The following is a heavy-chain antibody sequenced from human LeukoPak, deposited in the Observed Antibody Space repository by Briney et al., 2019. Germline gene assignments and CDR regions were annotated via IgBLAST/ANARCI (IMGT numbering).Heavy chain of an antibody. CDR3: AVGGEVGTHYFDY. V-gene: IGHV4-30-2*01. CDR2: IYHSGST. Sequence: SETLSLTYAVSGGSISSGGYSWSWIRQPPGKGLEWIGYIYHSGSTYYNPSLKSRVTISVDRSKNQFSLKLSSVTAADTAVYYCAVGGEVGTHYFDYWGQETLVTVSS. D-gene: IGHD1-1*01. CDR1: GGSISSGGYS. J-gene: IGHJ4*02.